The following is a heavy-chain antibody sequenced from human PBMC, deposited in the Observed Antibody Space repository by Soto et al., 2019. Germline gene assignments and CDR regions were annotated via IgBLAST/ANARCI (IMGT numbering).Heavy chain of an antibody. J-gene: IGHJ6*02. V-gene: IGHV3-53*03. CDR3: ARAEWGSSYTQYYYALDV. CDR2: IYSGGST. Sequence: GGSLRLSCSASGFTVSNNYISWVRQPPGKGLEWVSLIYSGGSTYYADSVKGRFTLSRDNSKNTVYLQMNSLRAEDTAVYYCARAEWGSSYTQYYYALDVWGQGTTVTVSS. CDR1: GFTVSNNY. D-gene: IGHD6-13*01.